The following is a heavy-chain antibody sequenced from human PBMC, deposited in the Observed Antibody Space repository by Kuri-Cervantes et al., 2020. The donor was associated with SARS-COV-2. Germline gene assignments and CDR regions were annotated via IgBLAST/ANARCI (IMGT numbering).Heavy chain of an antibody. J-gene: IGHJ4*02. CDR2: IYSGGST. V-gene: IGHV3-53*01. CDR3: ASADFQDYYDSSGLFY. D-gene: IGHD3-22*01. Sequence: GESLKISCAASGFTVSSNYMSWVRQAPGKGLEWVSVIYSGGSTYYADSVKGRFTISRDNSKNTLYLQMNSLRAEDTAVYYCASADFQDYYDSSGLFYWGQGPLVTVSS. CDR1: GFTVSSNY.